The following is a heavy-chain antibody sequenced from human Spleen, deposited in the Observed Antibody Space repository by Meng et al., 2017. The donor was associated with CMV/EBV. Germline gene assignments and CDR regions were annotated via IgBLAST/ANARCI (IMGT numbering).Heavy chain of an antibody. D-gene: IGHD4-23*01. CDR1: GYSFTDYY. J-gene: IGHJ4*02. V-gene: IGHV1-2*02. CDR2: IIPNSDGT. Sequence: ASVKVSCKASGYSFTDYYIHWVRQAPGQGLEWMGWIIPNSDGTKYAQKFQGRVTMTMDTSIRTAYMELISLRSDDTAVFYCARGVGGAAPYYFDHWGQGTLVTVSS. CDR3: ARGVGGAAPYYFDH.